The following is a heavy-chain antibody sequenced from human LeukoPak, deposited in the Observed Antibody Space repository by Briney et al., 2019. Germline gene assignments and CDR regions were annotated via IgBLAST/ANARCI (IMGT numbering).Heavy chain of an antibody. J-gene: IGHJ4*02. V-gene: IGHV3-21*01. CDR2: ISSSSSYI. CDR3: ARGFRGAPFDY. Sequence: TGGSLRLSCAASGFTFSSYSMNWVRQAPGKGLEWVSSISSSSSYIYYADSVKGRLTISRDNAKNSLYLQMNSLRAEDTAVYYCARGFRGAPFDYWGQGTLVTVSS. D-gene: IGHD3-16*01. CDR1: GFTFSSYS.